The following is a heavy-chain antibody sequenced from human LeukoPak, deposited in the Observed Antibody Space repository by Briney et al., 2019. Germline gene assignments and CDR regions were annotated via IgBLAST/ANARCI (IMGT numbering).Heavy chain of an antibody. CDR2: IYYSGST. Sequence: SETLSLTCAVSGGSISSYYWSWIRQPPGKGLEWIGYIYYSGSTNYNPSLKSRVTISVDTSKNQFSLKLSSVTAADTAVYYCARHSSSWHNFDYWGQGTLVTVSS. J-gene: IGHJ4*02. D-gene: IGHD6-13*01. CDR1: GGSISSYY. CDR3: ARHSSSWHNFDY. V-gene: IGHV4-59*08.